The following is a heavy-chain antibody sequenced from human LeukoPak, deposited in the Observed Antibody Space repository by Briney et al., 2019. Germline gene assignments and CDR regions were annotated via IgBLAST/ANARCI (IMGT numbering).Heavy chain of an antibody. Sequence: PGGSLRLSCAASGFTFSSYAMHWVRQAPGKGLEWVAVMSYDGSNIYYGNSVKGRFTISRDNSKSTLYLQMNSLRAEDTAVYYCAKDKYNFWGGSNYYYMDVWGKGTTVTVSS. CDR1: GFTFSSYA. D-gene: IGHD3-3*01. CDR2: MSYDGSNI. V-gene: IGHV3-30*04. CDR3: AKDKYNFWGGSNYYYMDV. J-gene: IGHJ6*03.